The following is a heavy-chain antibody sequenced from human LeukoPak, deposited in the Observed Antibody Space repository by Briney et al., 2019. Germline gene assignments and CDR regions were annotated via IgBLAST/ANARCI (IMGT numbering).Heavy chain of an antibody. CDR1: GFIISDDH. J-gene: IGHJ3*01. D-gene: IGHD2-21*01. Sequence: GGSLRLSCAASGFIISDDHMDWVRQAPGKGLEWVGRTRDRARSYRTQYAPSVEDRFSIPRDESKNSVFLQMNSLQPEDTAVYYCARDGAEGDDSAFDVWGQGTMVTVSS. CDR2: TRDRARSYRT. CDR3: ARDGAEGDDSAFDV. V-gene: IGHV3-72*01.